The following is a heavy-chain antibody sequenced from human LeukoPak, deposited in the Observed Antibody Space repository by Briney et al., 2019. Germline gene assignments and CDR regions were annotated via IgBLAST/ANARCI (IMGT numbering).Heavy chain of an antibody. CDR1: GNTFTNNF. J-gene: IGHJ4*02. CDR2: INPSGSAT. Sequence: EASVKVSCKASGNTFTNNFMHWVRQAPGQGLEWMGLINPSGSATTYPQKLQGRVTMTRDTSTNTVYMELSNLRSEDTAVYYCATDLPTGFGSTAYWGQGTLVTVSS. CDR3: ATDLPTGFGSTAY. V-gene: IGHV1-46*01. D-gene: IGHD3-10*01.